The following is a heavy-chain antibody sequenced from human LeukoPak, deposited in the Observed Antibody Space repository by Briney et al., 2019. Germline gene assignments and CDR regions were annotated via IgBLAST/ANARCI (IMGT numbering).Heavy chain of an antibody. J-gene: IGHJ4*02. CDR3: ARDYKYAFDN. D-gene: IGHD5-24*01. CDR1: GFTFSDYS. Sequence: QSGGSLRLSCAASGFTFSDYSMNWVRPAPGKGLEWISYIGIDSGNTNYADSVKGRFTISGDKAKNSLYLQMNSLRVEDTAVYYCARDYKYAFDNWGQGTLVTVSS. V-gene: IGHV3-48*01. CDR2: IGIDSGNT.